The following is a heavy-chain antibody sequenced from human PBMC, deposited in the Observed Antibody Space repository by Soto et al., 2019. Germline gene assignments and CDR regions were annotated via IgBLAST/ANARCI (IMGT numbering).Heavy chain of an antibody. CDR2: SNSDGRST. D-gene: IGHD6-13*01. Sequence: GGSLRLSCAASGFTFSTYWMHWVRQAPGKWLVWVSRSNSDGRSTDHADSVKGRFTISRDNAKNTLYLQMNSLRAEDTAVYYCAREASSWSLDYWGQGXLVTVYS. CDR3: AREASSWSLDY. V-gene: IGHV3-74*01. CDR1: GFTFSTYW. J-gene: IGHJ4*02.